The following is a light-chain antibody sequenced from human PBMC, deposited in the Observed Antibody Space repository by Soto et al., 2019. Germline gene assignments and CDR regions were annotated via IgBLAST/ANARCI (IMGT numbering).Light chain of an antibody. CDR1: SSNIGNNF. CDR2: SNN. V-gene: IGLV1-44*01. Sequence: QSVLTQPSSASGSPGQRVTISCSGSSSNIGNNFVKWYQQFPGTAPKLLIYSNNQRPSGVPDRFSGSKSGTSASLAISGLQSEDEADYYCAAWDDSLNGVVFGGGTKLTVL. CDR3: AAWDDSLNGVV. J-gene: IGLJ2*01.